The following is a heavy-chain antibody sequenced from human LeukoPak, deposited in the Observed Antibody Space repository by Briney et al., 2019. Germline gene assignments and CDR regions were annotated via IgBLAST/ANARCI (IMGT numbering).Heavy chain of an antibody. D-gene: IGHD3-22*01. Sequence: SETLSLTCAVYCGSFSGYYWSWIRQPPGKGLEWIGEINHSGNTKYNPSLKSRVTISVDTSKNQFSLKLSSVTAADTAVYYCARAPGWRYYDSSGYYPRSAFDIWGQGTMVTVSS. CDR2: INHSGNT. J-gene: IGHJ3*02. CDR3: ARAPGWRYYDSSGYYPRSAFDI. V-gene: IGHV4-34*01. CDR1: CGSFSGYY.